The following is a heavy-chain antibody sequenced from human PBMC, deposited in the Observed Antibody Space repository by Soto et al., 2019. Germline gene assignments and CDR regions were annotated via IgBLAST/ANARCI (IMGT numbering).Heavy chain of an antibody. CDR3: TRGAGFFYGVDV. D-gene: IGHD3-10*01. J-gene: IGHJ6*02. Sequence: GGSLRLSCAASGFIFGDYEMNWVRQAPGKGLEWIAHISFSGSTIYYADSVKGRFSISRDNSNNFLYLQLSGLRADDSAVYYCTRGAGFFYGVDVWGLGTTVTVSS. CDR1: GFIFGDYE. CDR2: ISFSGSTI. V-gene: IGHV3-48*03.